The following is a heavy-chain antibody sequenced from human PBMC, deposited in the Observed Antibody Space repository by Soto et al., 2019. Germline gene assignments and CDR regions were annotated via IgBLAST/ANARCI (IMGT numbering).Heavy chain of an antibody. D-gene: IGHD3-10*01. CDR3: ARDPNFYASGSGVDY. Sequence: EVQLVESGGGLVKPGGSLRLSCAASGFTFSSYSMNWVRQAPGKGLEWVSSITSSSNYIHYRDSVKGRFTISRDNAQSSLDLKMNSLRGEDTAVYYCARDPNFYASGSGVDYWGQGTLVTVSS. CDR1: GFTFSSYS. CDR2: ITSSSNYI. V-gene: IGHV3-21*01. J-gene: IGHJ4*02.